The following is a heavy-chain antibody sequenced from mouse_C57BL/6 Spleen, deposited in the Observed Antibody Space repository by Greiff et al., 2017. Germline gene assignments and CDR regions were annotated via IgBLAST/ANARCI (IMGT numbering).Heavy chain of an antibody. CDR3: ASAVGSLYCFAY. J-gene: IGHJ2*01. Sequence: EVKLVESGGGLVKPGGSMKLSCTASGFTFSDYYMAWVRQVPEKGLEWVANINYDGSSTYYLDTLKSRFIISIDNAKNIHYLHMSRLKSEDTATYYCASAVGSLYCFAYWGQGTTLTVSS. CDR1: GFTFSDYY. D-gene: IGHD1-1*01. CDR2: INYDGSST. V-gene: IGHV5-16*01.